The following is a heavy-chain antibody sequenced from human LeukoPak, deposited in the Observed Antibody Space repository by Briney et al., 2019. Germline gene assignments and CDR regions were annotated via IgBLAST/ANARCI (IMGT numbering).Heavy chain of an antibody. CDR2: IYTSGST. Sequence: PSETLSLTCTVSGGSISSGSYYWSWIRQPAGKGLEWIGRIYTSGSTNYNPSLKSRVTISVDASKNQFSLKLSSVTAADTAVYYCARGRFKTTVDYWGQGTLVTVSS. CDR3: ARGRFKTTVDY. CDR1: GGSISSGSYY. V-gene: IGHV4-61*02. D-gene: IGHD1-1*01. J-gene: IGHJ4*02.